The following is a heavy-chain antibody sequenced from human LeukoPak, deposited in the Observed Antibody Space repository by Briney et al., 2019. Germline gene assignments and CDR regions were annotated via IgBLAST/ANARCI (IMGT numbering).Heavy chain of an antibody. D-gene: IGHD3-22*01. J-gene: IGHJ5*02. CDR3: AKRGLVGSSGFKNNWFDP. V-gene: IGHV3-30*18. CDR2: ISYDGSNK. CDR1: GFTFSNHG. Sequence: GGSLRLSCVASGFTFSNHGMHWVRQAPGKGLEWVAVISYDGSNKYYADSVKGRFTISRDNSKDTLYLQVNSLRAEDTAVYYCAKRGLVGSSGFKNNWFDPWGQGTLVTVSS.